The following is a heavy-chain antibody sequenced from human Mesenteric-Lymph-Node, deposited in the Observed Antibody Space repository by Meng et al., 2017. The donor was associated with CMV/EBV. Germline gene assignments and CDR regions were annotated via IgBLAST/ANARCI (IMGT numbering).Heavy chain of an antibody. V-gene: IGHV4-39*01. Sequence: CTVSGGYISGSDNYYWGWVRQPPGKGLEWIGSIFHSGSTYYNPSLKSRVTISVDTSKNQFSLKVGSVAATDTAVYYCARHMVNPGFDSWGQGTLVTVSS. CDR3: ARHMVNPGFDS. CDR2: IFHSGST. CDR1: GGYISGSDNYY. J-gene: IGHJ4*02. D-gene: IGHD4/OR15-4a*01.